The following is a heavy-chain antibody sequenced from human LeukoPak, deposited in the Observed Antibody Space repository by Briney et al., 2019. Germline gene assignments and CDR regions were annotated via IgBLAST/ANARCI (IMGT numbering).Heavy chain of an antibody. J-gene: IGHJ5*02. D-gene: IGHD5-18*01. V-gene: IGHV4-34*01. CDR2: INHSGSS. CDR1: GGSFSAYY. CDR3: APRGNIEHSYVYGKWFDP. Sequence: SETLSLTCAVYGGSFSAYYWTWIRQPPGKGLEWIGEINHSGSSNYNSSLRSRVTISVDTSYKQFSLRLSSVTAADTAVYYCAPRGNIEHSYVYGKWFDPWGQGTRVTVSS.